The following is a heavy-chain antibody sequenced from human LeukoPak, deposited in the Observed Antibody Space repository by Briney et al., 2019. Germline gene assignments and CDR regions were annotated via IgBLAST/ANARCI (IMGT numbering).Heavy chain of an antibody. J-gene: IGHJ4*02. CDR1: GFTFSSYA. V-gene: IGHV3-30*01. D-gene: IGHD3-22*01. CDR3: ASGRRGYYYDSSGYSPFDY. Sequence: GGSLTLSCAASGFTFSSYAMLWLRQAPGRGLEGVADISYDGSNKYYADSVKGRFTISRDNSENTLYLQMNSLRAEDTAVYYCASGRRGYYYDSSGYSPFDYWGQGTLVTVSS. CDR2: ISYDGSNK.